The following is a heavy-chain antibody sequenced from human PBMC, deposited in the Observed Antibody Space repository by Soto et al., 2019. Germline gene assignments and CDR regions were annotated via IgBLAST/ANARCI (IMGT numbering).Heavy chain of an antibody. Sequence: SETLSLTCTVSGGSVSSGSYYWSWIRQPPGKGLEWIGYIYYSGSTNYNPSLKSRVTISVDTSKNQFSLKLSSVTAADTAVYYCARDRGRRTAMVFEMHGMDVWGQGTTGTV. CDR2: IYYSGST. CDR3: ARDRGRRTAMVFEMHGMDV. CDR1: GGSVSSGSYY. J-gene: IGHJ6*02. V-gene: IGHV4-61*01. D-gene: IGHD5-18*01.